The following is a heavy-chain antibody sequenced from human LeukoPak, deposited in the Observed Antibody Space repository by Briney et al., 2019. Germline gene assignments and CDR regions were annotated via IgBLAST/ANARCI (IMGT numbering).Heavy chain of an antibody. Sequence: SETLSLTCTVSGGSISSYYWSWIRQPPGKGLEWIGYIYYSGSTNYNPSLKSRVTISVDTSKNQFSLRLSSVTAADTAVYYCARGLSSSWTYYFDYWGQGTLVTVSS. V-gene: IGHV4-59*01. CDR2: IYYSGST. D-gene: IGHD6-13*01. J-gene: IGHJ4*02. CDR1: GGSISSYY. CDR3: ARGLSSSWTYYFDY.